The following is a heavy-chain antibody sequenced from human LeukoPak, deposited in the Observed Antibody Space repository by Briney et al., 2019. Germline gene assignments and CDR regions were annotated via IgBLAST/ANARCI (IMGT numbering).Heavy chain of an antibody. CDR3: ARMPYGSGSPAFDI. CDR1: GYSFTSYW. CDR2: IYPGDSDT. D-gene: IGHD3-10*01. Sequence: PGEALKICRKGSGYSFTSYWIGWVRQIPGKGLEWMGIIYPGDSDTRYSPYFQGQVTISADKSISTAYLHWSSLKASDTAMYYCARMPYGSGSPAFDIWGQGTMVTVSS. V-gene: IGHV5-51*01. J-gene: IGHJ3*02.